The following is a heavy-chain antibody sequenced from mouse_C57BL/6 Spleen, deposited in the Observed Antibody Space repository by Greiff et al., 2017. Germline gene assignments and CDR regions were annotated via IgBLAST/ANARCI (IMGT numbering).Heavy chain of an antibody. V-gene: IGHV1-52*01. Sequence: QVQLQQPGAELVRPGSSVKLSCKASGYTFTSYWMHWVKQRPIQGLEWIGNIDPSDSETHYNQKFKDKATLTVDKSSSTAYMQLSSLTSEDSAVXYCARGGDDYDEVFDYWGQGTTLTVSS. CDR3: ARGGDDYDEVFDY. D-gene: IGHD2-4*01. CDR1: GYTFTSYW. CDR2: IDPSDSET. J-gene: IGHJ2*01.